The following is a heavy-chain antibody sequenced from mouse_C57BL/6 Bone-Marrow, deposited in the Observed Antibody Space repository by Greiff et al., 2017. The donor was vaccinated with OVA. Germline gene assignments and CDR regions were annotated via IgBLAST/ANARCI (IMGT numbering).Heavy chain of an antibody. CDR1: GYTFTDYN. V-gene: IGHV1-22*01. Sequence: EVKLQESGPELVKPGASVKMSCKASGYTFTDYNMHWVKQSHGKSLEWIGYINPNNGGTSYNQKFKGKATLTVNKSSSTAYMELRSLTSEDSAVYYCARDWDGYFDVWGTGTTVTVSS. J-gene: IGHJ1*03. CDR3: ARDWDGYFDV. D-gene: IGHD4-1*01. CDR2: INPNNGGT.